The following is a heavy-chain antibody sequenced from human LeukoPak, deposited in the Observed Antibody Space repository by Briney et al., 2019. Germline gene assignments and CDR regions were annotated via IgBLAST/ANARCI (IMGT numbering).Heavy chain of an antibody. V-gene: IGHV3-23*01. J-gene: IGHJ6*02. Sequence: GGSLRLSCAASGFTFSSYAMSWVRQAPGKGLEWVSAISGSGGSTYYADSVKGRFTISRDNSKNTLYLQMNSLRAEDTAVYYCAKAGYAAYYYYGMDVWGQGTTVTVSS. D-gene: IGHD1-1*01. CDR1: GFTFSSYA. CDR2: ISGSGGST. CDR3: AKAGYAAYYYYGMDV.